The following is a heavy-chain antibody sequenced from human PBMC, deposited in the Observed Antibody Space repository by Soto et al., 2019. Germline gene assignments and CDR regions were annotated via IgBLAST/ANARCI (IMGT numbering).Heavy chain of an antibody. D-gene: IGHD1-26*01. CDR2: ITDDGSGA. Sequence: EVQLVESGGDLIQPGGSLRLSCAVSGLTFRNHWMHWVRQAPGKGLMWVARITDDGSGASYADSVKGRFTISRDNAKDTLFLQMKSLGVEDTGVYYCAGITQGDLIYWGQGTLVTVSS. V-gene: IGHV3-74*01. J-gene: IGHJ4*02. CDR3: AGITQGDLIY. CDR1: GLTFRNHW.